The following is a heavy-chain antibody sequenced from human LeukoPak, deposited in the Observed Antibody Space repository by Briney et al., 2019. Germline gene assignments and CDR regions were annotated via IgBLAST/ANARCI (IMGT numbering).Heavy chain of an antibody. Sequence: SETLSLTCTVSGGSISSYYWSWIRQPPGKGLEWIGYIYYGGSTNYNPSLKSRVTISVDTSKNQFSLKLSSVTAADTAVYYCARHWGRDGYNLGYFDYWGQGTLVTVSS. CDR3: ARHWGRDGYNLGYFDY. D-gene: IGHD5-24*01. CDR1: GGSISSYY. CDR2: IYYGGST. V-gene: IGHV4-59*08. J-gene: IGHJ4*02.